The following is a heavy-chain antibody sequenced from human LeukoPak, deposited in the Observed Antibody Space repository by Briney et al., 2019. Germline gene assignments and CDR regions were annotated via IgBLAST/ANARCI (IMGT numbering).Heavy chain of an antibody. CDR1: GFTFDDYA. D-gene: IGHD6-13*01. CDR2: ISWNSGSI. J-gene: IGHJ4*02. V-gene: IGHV3-9*01. CDR3: AKDGDSSSWYRGGYYFDY. Sequence: GRSLRLSCAASGFTFDDYAMHWVRQAPGTGLEWVSGISWNSGSIGYADSVKGRFTISRDNAKNSLYLQMNSLRAGDTALYYCAKDGDSSSWYRGGYYFDYWGQGTLVTVSS.